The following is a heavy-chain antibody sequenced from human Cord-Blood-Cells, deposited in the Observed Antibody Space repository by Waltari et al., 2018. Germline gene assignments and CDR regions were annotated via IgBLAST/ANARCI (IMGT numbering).Heavy chain of an antibody. Sequence: QVQLVQSGAEVKKPGASVKVSCKASGYTFTGYYMPWVRQAPGQGLEWMGWINPNSGGTNYAQKFQGRVTMTRDTSISTAYMELSRLRSDDTAVYYCAAPSIAAAGTSSPDYWGQGTLVTVSS. CDR2: INPNSGGT. J-gene: IGHJ4*02. CDR3: AAPSIAAAGTSSPDY. D-gene: IGHD6-13*01. CDR1: GYTFTGYY. V-gene: IGHV1-2*02.